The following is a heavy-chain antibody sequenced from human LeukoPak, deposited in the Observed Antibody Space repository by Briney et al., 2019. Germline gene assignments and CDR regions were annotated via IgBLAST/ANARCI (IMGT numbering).Heavy chain of an antibody. CDR2: IRYDGSNK. CDR3: AKDRVKAGAGEIDY. Sequence: GGSLRLSCAASGFSFDTYGMHWVRQAPGKGLEWVALIRYDGSNKYYTDSVKGRFTISRDNSKNTLYLQMSSLRAEDTAVYYCAKDRVKAGAGEIDYWGQGTLVTVSS. J-gene: IGHJ4*02. D-gene: IGHD6-13*01. CDR1: GFSFDTYG. V-gene: IGHV3-30*02.